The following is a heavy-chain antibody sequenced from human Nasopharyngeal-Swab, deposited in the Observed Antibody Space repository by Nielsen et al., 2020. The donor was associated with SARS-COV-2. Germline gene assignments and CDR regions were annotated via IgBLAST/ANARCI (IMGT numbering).Heavy chain of an antibody. D-gene: IGHD3-10*01. V-gene: IGHV5-51*01. CDR3: ARTEYGSGTNFDY. J-gene: IGHJ4*02. CDR1: GYFFNNYW. CDR2: IFPYDSDT. Sequence: GESLNTPCDGSGYFFNNYWIGWVRQMPGRGLEWMGIIFPYDSDTRYSPSFQGQVTISADVSTKPAYLQWSGLKASDTAMYYCARTEYGSGTNFDYWGQGTLVTVSS.